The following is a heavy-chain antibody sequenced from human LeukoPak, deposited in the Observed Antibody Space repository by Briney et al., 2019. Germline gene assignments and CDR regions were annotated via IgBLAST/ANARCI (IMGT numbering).Heavy chain of an antibody. Sequence: SETLSLTCTVSGDSISNYYWSWIRQPPGKGLEWIGYIYYTGSTNHNPSLKSRVTISVDTSKNQFSLKLSSVTAADTALYYCARGRGYFDYWGQGTLVTVSS. CDR2: IYYTGST. CDR3: ARGRGYFDY. V-gene: IGHV4-59*01. D-gene: IGHD3-16*01. J-gene: IGHJ4*02. CDR1: GDSISNYY.